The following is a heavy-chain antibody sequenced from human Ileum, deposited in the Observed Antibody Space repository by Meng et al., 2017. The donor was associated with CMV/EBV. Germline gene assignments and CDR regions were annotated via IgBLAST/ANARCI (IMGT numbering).Heavy chain of an antibody. CDR1: GFTFDDYG. CDR3: TWEALAH. V-gene: IGHV3-20*04. Sequence: GESLKISCEASGFTFDDYGMNWVRQAPGKGLEWVSGINWNGGGAAYGVSVKGRFTISRDNSKNTLYLQMNGLRADDTAVYYCTWEALAHWGQGTMVTVSS. CDR2: INWNGGGA. J-gene: IGHJ4*02.